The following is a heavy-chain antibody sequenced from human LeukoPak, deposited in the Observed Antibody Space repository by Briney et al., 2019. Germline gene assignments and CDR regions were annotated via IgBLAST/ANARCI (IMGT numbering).Heavy chain of an antibody. D-gene: IGHD3-10*01. J-gene: IGHJ4*02. Sequence: PGRSLRLSCAASGFTFSSYGIHWVRQAPGKGLEWVAVISYDGSNKYYVASVKGRFTISRDNSKNTLYLQMNSLSAEDTAVYYCAKDFTYYYGSGSYYGPFDFWGQGTLVTVSS. CDR2: ISYDGSNK. CDR1: GFTFSSYG. CDR3: AKDFTYYYGSGSYYGPFDF. V-gene: IGHV3-30*18.